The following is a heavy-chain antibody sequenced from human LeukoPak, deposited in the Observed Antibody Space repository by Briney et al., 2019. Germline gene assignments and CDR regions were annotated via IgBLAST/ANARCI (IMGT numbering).Heavy chain of an antibody. J-gene: IGHJ1*01. Sequence: ASVKVPCKASGYIFTKNTMNWVRQAPGPGLEWMGGIIPIFGTANYAQKFQGRVTITADESTSTAYMELSSLRSEDTAVYYCAGRRPTGSFQHWGQGTLVTVSS. D-gene: IGHD1-1*01. CDR3: AGRRPTGSFQH. CDR1: GYIFTKNT. V-gene: IGHV1-69*13. CDR2: IIPIFGTA.